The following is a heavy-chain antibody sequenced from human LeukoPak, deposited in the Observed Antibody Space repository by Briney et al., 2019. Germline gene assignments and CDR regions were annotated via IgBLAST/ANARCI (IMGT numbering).Heavy chain of an antibody. D-gene: IGHD2-2*01. CDR3: ARFPAVVPAAYYYYYGMDV. CDR2: INHSGST. Sequence: SETLSLTCAVYGVSFSGYYWSWIRQPPGKGLEWIGEINHSGSTNYNPSLKSRVTISVDTSKNQFSLKLSSVTAADTAVYYCARFPAVVPAAYYYYYGMDVWGQGTTVTVSS. CDR1: GVSFSGYY. J-gene: IGHJ6*02. V-gene: IGHV4-34*01.